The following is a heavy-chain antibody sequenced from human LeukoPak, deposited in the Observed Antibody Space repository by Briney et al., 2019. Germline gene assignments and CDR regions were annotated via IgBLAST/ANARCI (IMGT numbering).Heavy chain of an antibody. CDR3: ASYSGYEHYFDY. Sequence: SETLSLTCTVSGGFISSYYWSWIRQPPGKGLEWIGYIYYSGSTNYNPSLKSRVTISVDTSKNQFSLKLSSVTAADTAVYYCASYSGYEHYFDYWGQGTLVTVSS. CDR2: IYYSGST. D-gene: IGHD5-12*01. V-gene: IGHV4-59*01. J-gene: IGHJ4*02. CDR1: GGFISSYY.